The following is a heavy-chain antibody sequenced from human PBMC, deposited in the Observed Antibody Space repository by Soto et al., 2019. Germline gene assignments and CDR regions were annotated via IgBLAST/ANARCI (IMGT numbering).Heavy chain of an antibody. CDR1: GFSFSNYA. CDR3: AKGRSALPIFDY. J-gene: IGHJ4*02. Sequence: EVQLLESGGGWIQPGGSLRLSCAASGFSFSNYAMNWVRQAPGKGLEWVSFISGSGGTTDYADSVRGRFRLSRDNSKNTVDLEMNSLRTEDTAVCFCAKGRSALPIFDYWGQGVMVTVSS. CDR2: ISGSGGTT. V-gene: IGHV3-23*01.